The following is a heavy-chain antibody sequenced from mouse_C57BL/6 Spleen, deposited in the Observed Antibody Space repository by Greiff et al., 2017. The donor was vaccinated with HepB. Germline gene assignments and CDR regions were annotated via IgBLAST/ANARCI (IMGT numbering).Heavy chain of an antibody. V-gene: IGHV10-3*01. CDR3: VRAGSSYGYWYFDV. D-gene: IGHD1-1*01. J-gene: IGHJ1*03. CDR1: GFTFNTYA. CDR2: IRSKSSNYAT. Sequence: EVQRVESGGGLVQPKGSLKLSCAASGFTFNTYAMHWVRQAPGKGLEWVARIRSKSSNYATYYADSVKDRFTISRDDSQSMLYLQMNNLKTEDTAMYFWVRAGSSYGYWYFDVWGTGTTVTVSS.